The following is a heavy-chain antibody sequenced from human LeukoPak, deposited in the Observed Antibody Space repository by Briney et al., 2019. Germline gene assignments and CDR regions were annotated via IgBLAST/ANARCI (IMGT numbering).Heavy chain of an antibody. V-gene: IGHV3-43*02. CDR1: GFTFDVYG. Sequence: PGGSLRLSCAASGFTFDVYGMSWVRQVPGKSLEWVSLISGDGHSTFYADSVKGRFTISRDNSKDTLYLQMNSLRAEDTALCYCAKELRIAAAGDHWGQGSLVTVSS. J-gene: IGHJ4*02. CDR3: AKELRIAAAGDH. D-gene: IGHD6-13*01. CDR2: ISGDGHST.